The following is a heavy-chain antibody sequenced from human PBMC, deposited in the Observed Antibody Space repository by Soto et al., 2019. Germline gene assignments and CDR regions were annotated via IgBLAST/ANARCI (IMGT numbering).Heavy chain of an antibody. CDR2: FDPEDGET. D-gene: IGHD6-19*01. CDR3: ATDYSSRFLAVAGTSNWFDP. V-gene: IGHV1-24*01. J-gene: IGHJ5*02. CDR1: GYTLTELS. Sequence: GASVKVSCKVSGYTLTELSMHWVRQAPGKGLEWMGGFDPEDGETIYAQKFQGRVTMTEDTSTDTAYMELSSLRSEDTAVYYCATDYSSRFLAVAGTSNWFDPWGQGTLVTVSS.